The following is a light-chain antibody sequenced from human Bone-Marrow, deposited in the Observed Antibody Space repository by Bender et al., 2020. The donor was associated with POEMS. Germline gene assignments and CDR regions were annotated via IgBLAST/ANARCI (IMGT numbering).Light chain of an antibody. V-gene: IGLV1-44*01. CDR1: SSNIGTNP. Sequence: QSVLTQPPSASGTPGQRVTISCSGSSSNIGTNPVNWYQQPPGTAPKLLIYINNKRPSGVPDRFSGSKSGTSASLAISGLQSEDEADYYCAAWEDSLNGWVFGGGTKLTVL. J-gene: IGLJ3*02. CDR2: INN. CDR3: AAWEDSLNGWV.